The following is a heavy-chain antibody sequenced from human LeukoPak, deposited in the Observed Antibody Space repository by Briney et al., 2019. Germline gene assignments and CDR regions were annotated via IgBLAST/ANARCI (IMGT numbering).Heavy chain of an antibody. CDR1: GFTFSNYA. CDR3: ARNWAGAYDY. CDR2: ISGSGGTT. D-gene: IGHD7-27*01. J-gene: IGHJ4*02. V-gene: IGHV3-23*01. Sequence: GGSLRLSCATSGFTFSNYAVSWVRQAPGKGLEWVSSISGSGGTTYYADSVKGRFTISRDNSKNTLYLQMNSLRAKDTAVYYCARNWAGAYDYWGQGTLVTVSS.